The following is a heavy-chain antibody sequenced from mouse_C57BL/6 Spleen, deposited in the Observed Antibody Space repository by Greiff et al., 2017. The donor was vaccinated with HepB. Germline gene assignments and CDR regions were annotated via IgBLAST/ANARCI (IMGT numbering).Heavy chain of an antibody. CDR2: ISDGGSYT. D-gene: IGHD2-1*01. Sequence: EVKLMESGGGLVKPGGSLKLSCAASGFTFSSYAMSWVRQTPEKRLEWVATISDGGSYTYYPDNVKGRFTISRDNAKNNLYLQMSHLKSEDTAMYYCARDPGNYSFDYWGQGTTLTVSS. CDR1: GFTFSSYA. J-gene: IGHJ2*01. CDR3: ARDPGNYSFDY. V-gene: IGHV5-4*01.